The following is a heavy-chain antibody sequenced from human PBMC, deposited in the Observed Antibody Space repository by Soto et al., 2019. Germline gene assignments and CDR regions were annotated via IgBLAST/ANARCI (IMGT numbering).Heavy chain of an antibody. CDR1: GSTFSSYT. V-gene: IGHV1-69*02. CDR2: IIPILGIA. J-gene: IGHJ4*02. D-gene: IGHD4-17*01. Sequence: QVQLVQSGAEVKKPGSSVKVSCKASGSTFSSYTISRVRQAPGQGLEWMGRIIPILGIANYAQKFQGRVTITADKSTSTAYMELSSLRSEDTAVYYCARGPYGDYDHLDDWGQGTLVTVSS. CDR3: ARGPYGDYDHLDD.